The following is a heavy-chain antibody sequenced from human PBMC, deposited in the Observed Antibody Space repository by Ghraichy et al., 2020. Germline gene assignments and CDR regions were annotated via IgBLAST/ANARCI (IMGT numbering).Heavy chain of an antibody. CDR2: IYYSGST. D-gene: IGHD1/OR15-1a*01. V-gene: IGHV4-39*01. CDR1: VGSISSSSYY. CDR3: ARRGGGVFGFRSGNKIDI. J-gene: IGHJ3*02. Sequence: SQTLSLTCTVSVGSISSSSYYWGWIRQPPGKGLEWIGSIYYSGSTYYNPSLKSRVTISVDTSKNQFSLKLSSVTAANTAVYYCARRGGGVFGFRSGNKIDIWGQGTMVTVSS.